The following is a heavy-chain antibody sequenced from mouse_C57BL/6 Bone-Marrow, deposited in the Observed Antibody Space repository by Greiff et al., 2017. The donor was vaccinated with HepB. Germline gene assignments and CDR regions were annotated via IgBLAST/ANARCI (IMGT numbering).Heavy chain of an antibody. J-gene: IGHJ3*01. V-gene: IGHV12-3*01. D-gene: IGHD2-10*02. CDR1: GFPITSGYY. Sequence: ESGPGLVKPSQSLFLTCSITGFPITSGYYWIWIRQSPGKPLEWMGYITHSGETFYNPSLQSPISITRETSKNQFFLQLNSVTTEDTAMYYWAGDRSPAVFGAFAYWGQGTLVTVSA. CDR3: AGDRSPAVFGAFAY. CDR2: ITHSGET.